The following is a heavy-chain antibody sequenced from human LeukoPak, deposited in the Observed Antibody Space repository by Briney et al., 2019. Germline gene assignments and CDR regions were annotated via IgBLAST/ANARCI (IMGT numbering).Heavy chain of an antibody. CDR2: IYSGGST. V-gene: IGHV3-53*01. CDR3: ARVYTAYCSSTSCYSWYFDY. CDR1: GFTVNSNY. J-gene: IGHJ4*02. Sequence: PGGSLRLSCAASGFTVNSNYMSWVRQAPGKGLEWVSVIYSGGSTYYADSVKGRFTISRDNSKNTLYLQMNSLRAEDTAVYYCARVYTAYCSSTSCYSWYFDYWGQGTLVTVSS. D-gene: IGHD2-2*01.